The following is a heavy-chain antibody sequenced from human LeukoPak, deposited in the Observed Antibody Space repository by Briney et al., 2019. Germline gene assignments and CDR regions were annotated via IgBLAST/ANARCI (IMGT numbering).Heavy chain of an antibody. J-gene: IGHJ4*02. CDR2: ISSSGSTI. CDR3: ARVLGFGELFFDY. D-gene: IGHD3-10*01. V-gene: IGHV3-48*03. Sequence: GGSLRLSCAASGFTFSSYEMNWVRQAPGKGLEWVSYISSSGSTIYYADAVKGRFTISRDNAKNSLYLHMNSLRAEDTAVYYCARVLGFGELFFDYWGQGTLVTVSS. CDR1: GFTFSSYE.